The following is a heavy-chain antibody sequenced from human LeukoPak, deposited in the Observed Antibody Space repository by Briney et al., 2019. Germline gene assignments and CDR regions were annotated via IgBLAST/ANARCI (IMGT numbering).Heavy chain of an antibody. CDR2: ISWNSGSI. CDR3: AKDNSGYNYGAADEYFQH. J-gene: IGHJ1*01. Sequence: GRSLRLSCAASGFTFDDYAMHWVRHAPGKGLEWVSGISWNSGSIGYADSVKGRFTISRDNAKNSLYLQMNSLRAEDTALYYCAKDNSGYNYGAADEYFQHWGQGTLVTVSS. V-gene: IGHV3-9*01. D-gene: IGHD5-18*01. CDR1: GFTFDDYA.